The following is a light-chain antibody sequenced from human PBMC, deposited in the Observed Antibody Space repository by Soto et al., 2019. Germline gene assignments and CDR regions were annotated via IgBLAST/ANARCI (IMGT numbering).Light chain of an antibody. CDR1: QSVFSNSNNKKY. J-gene: IGKJ1*01. CDR3: QQYYSTPWT. CDR2: WAS. V-gene: IGKV4-1*01. Sequence: DIVMTQSADSLAVSLGERATINCKSSQSVFSNSNNKKYLAWYQQKPGQPPKLLIHWASIRESGVPDRFSGSGSGTDFTLTINSLQAEDVAVYYCQQYYSTPWTFGQETKVDIK.